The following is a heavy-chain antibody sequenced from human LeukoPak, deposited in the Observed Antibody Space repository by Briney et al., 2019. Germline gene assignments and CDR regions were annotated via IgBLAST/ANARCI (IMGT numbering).Heavy chain of an antibody. Sequence: GGSLRLSCTASVFTFSSFAMSWVRQAPGKGLEWVSDISCSGDNTYYADSVKGRFTISRDNSNHTVYLQINSLRAENAAVYYCAGWQLTLFDYWGQGTLVTVSS. CDR1: VFTFSSFA. D-gene: IGHD6-6*01. J-gene: IGHJ4*02. CDR2: ISCSGDNT. V-gene: IGHV3-23*01. CDR3: AGWQLTLFDY.